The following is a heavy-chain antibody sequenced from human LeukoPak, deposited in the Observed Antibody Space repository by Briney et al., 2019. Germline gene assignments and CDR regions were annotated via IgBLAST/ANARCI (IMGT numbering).Heavy chain of an antibody. J-gene: IGHJ4*02. CDR2: ISSSSSYI. V-gene: IGHV3-21*01. Sequence: GGSLRLSCAASGFTFSNYNMNWVRQAPGKGLEWVSSISSSSSYIYYADSLKGRFTISRDNAENSLYLQMNSLRADDTAVYYCARDSRYSSSSLSYFDYWGQGTLVTVSS. CDR3: ARDSRYSSSSLSYFDY. D-gene: IGHD6-6*01. CDR1: GFTFSNYN.